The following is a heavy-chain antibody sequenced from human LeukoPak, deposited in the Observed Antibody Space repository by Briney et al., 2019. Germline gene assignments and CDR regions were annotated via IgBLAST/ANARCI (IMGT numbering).Heavy chain of an antibody. V-gene: IGHV7-4-1*02. CDR2: INTNTGNP. CDR1: GYTFSSYT. Sequence: GGSLRLSCAASGYTFSSYTMNWVRQAPGQGLEWMGWINTNTGNPTYAQDYTGRFVFSLDTSVSTTYLQISRLKAEDTAVYYCASGPSYSGSNEYSDSWGQGTLVTVSS. CDR3: ASGPSYSGSNEYSDS. J-gene: IGHJ4*02. D-gene: IGHD1-26*01.